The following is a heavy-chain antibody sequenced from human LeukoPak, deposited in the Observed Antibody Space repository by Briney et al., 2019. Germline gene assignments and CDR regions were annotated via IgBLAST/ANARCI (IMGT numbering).Heavy chain of an antibody. CDR3: ARDYDRWNNDCFDP. CDR2: INPNSGGT. V-gene: IGHV1-2*06. CDR1: GYTFTGYY. Sequence: ASVKVSCKASGYTFTGYYMHWVRQAPGQGLEWMGRINPNSGGTNYSQKVQGRVTMTRDTSNSTAYMELSRLRSDDTAVYYCARDYDRWNNDCFDPWGQGTLVIVSS. J-gene: IGHJ5*02. D-gene: IGHD1/OR15-1a*01.